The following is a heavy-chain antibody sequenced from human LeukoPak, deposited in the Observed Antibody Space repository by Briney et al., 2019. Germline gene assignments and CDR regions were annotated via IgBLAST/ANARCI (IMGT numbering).Heavy chain of an antibody. CDR1: GLTFSGYA. Sequence: GGSLRLSCAASGLTFSGYAMSWVRQAPGKGLEWVSAISGGGGSTYYADSVKGRFTISRDNSKNTLYLQMNSLRAEDTAVYYCAKRQRRDAYYFDYWGQGTLVTVSS. D-gene: IGHD5-24*01. CDR3: AKRQRRDAYYFDY. V-gene: IGHV3-23*01. J-gene: IGHJ4*02. CDR2: ISGGGGST.